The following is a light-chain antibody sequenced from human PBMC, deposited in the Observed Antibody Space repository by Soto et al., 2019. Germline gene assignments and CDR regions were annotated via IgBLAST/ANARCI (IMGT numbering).Light chain of an antibody. J-gene: IGLJ3*02. CDR1: SGHTTYA. V-gene: IGLV4-69*01. CDR3: QTWGTGMHGNWV. CDR2: LNSDGSH. Sequence: VLTQSPSASASLGASVKLTCTLSSGHTTYAIAWHQQQPEKGPRYLMKLNSDGSHSKGDGIPDRFSGSSSGAERYLTISSLQSEDEADYYCQTWGTGMHGNWVFGGGTKLTVL.